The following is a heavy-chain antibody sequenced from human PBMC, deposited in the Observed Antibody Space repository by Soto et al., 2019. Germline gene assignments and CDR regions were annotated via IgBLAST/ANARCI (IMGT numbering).Heavy chain of an antibody. CDR2: IYYSGST. CDR3: ARDGVTVVVAALTTVYAFDI. CDR1: GGSISSSSYY. J-gene: IGHJ3*02. V-gene: IGHV4-39*07. D-gene: IGHD2-15*01. Sequence: SETLSLTCTVSGGSISSSSYYWGWIRQPPGKGLEWIGSIYYSGSTYYNPSLKSRVTISVDTSKNQFSLKLSSVTAADTAVYYCARDGVTVVVAALTTVYAFDIWGQGTMVTVSS.